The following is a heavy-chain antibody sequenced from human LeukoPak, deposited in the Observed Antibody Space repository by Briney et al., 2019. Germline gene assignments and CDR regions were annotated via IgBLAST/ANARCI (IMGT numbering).Heavy chain of an antibody. CDR3: ARQATRIAAAGTSIDY. J-gene: IGHJ4*02. CDR2: ISSNGGST. CDR1: GFTFSSYA. D-gene: IGHD6-13*01. Sequence: PGGSLRLSXAASGFTFSSYAMHWVRQAPGKGLEYVSAISSNGGSTYYANSVKGRFTISRDNSKNMLYLQMGSLRAEDMAVYYCARQATRIAAAGTSIDYWGQGTLVTVSS. V-gene: IGHV3-64*01.